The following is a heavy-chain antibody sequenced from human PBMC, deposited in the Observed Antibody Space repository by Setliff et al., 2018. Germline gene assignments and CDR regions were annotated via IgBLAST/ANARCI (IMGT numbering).Heavy chain of an antibody. CDR3: ARGRNVAARLLDT. J-gene: IGHJ5*02. Sequence: SETLSLTCAAYGGTFSDYYWTWIRQPPGKGLEWIGEINHSGTTNYNPSLKSRVSISIDTAKDQFSLRMNSVTAADAAIYYCARGRNVAARLLDTWGQGSRVPSPQ. D-gene: IGHD6-6*01. V-gene: IGHV4-34*01. CDR1: GGTFSDYY. CDR2: INHSGTT.